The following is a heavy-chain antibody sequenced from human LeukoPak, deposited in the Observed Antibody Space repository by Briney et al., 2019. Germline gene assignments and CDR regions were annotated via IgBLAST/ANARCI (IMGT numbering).Heavy chain of an antibody. J-gene: IGHJ4*02. CDR2: IIPILGIA. Sequence: SVKVSCKASGGTFSSYAISWVRQAPGQGLEWMGRIIPILGIANYAQKFQGRVTITADKSTSTAYMELSSLRSEDTAVYYCARGGDGYNYDFDYWGQGTLVTVSS. D-gene: IGHD5-24*01. V-gene: IGHV1-69*04. CDR1: GGTFSSYA. CDR3: ARGGDGYNYDFDY.